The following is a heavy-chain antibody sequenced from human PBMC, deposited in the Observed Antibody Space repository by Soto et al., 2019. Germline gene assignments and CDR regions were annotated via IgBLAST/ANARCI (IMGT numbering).Heavy chain of an antibody. J-gene: IGHJ6*02. CDR2: IFHSGST. Sequence: SETLSLTCTVSGDSITNSNWWTWVRQPPGKGLEWIGEIFHSGSTNYNPSLKSRITISVDKSKNQFVLKLRSVTAADTAVYYCVVAAEIHYYQGMDVWGQGTTVTVSS. V-gene: IGHV4-4*02. CDR1: GDSITNSNW. D-gene: IGHD2-2*01. CDR3: VVAAEIHYYQGMDV.